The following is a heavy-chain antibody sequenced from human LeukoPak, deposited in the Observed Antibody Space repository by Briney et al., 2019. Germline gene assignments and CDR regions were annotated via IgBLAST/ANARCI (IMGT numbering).Heavy chain of an antibody. CDR2: INPTGGST. CDR3: ARSLRELPFGP. D-gene: IGHD1-26*01. J-gene: IGHJ5*02. Sequence: ASVKVSCKASGYIFTTYYMHWVRQAPGQGLEWMGIINPTGGSTSYAQKFQGRVTMTRDMSTSTVYMELSSLRSEDTAVYFCARSLRELPFGPWGQGTLVTVSS. CDR1: GYIFTTYY. V-gene: IGHV1-46*01.